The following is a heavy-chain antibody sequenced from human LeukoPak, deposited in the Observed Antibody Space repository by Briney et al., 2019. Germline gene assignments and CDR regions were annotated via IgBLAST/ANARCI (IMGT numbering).Heavy chain of an antibody. J-gene: IGHJ4*02. V-gene: IGHV3-15*01. D-gene: IGHD3-10*01. CDR3: TTDLGTYYHGSQRLIPIDY. CDR1: GFTFTNAW. Sequence: GGSLRLSCVDSGFTFTNAWMSWVRQAPGKGLEWIGRIKSKTDGETTNYAEPVSGRFTISRDDSKSAVYLQMNSLKIEDTAVYYCTTDLGTYYHGSQRLIPIDYWGQGTLVTVSS. CDR2: IKSKTDGETT.